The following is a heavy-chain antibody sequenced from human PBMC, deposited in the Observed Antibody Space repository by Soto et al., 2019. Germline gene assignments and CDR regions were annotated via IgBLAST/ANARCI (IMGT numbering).Heavy chain of an antibody. J-gene: IGHJ5*02. D-gene: IGHD3-10*01. CDR3: ARDLNFFASGRGFDP. Sequence: GGSLRLSCVASGFTFSSYSLNWVRQAPGKGLEWVSSITGSSDYIHYADSVKGRFTISRDNAKDSLYLQMNSLRAEDTAVYYCARDLNFFASGRGFDPWGQGTPVTVS. CDR2: ITGSSDYI. CDR1: GFTFSSYS. V-gene: IGHV3-21*01.